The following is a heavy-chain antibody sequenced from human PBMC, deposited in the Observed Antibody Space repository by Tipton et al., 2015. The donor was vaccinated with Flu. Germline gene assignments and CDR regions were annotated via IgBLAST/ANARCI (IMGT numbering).Heavy chain of an antibody. V-gene: IGHV1-18*01. CDR3: ARERAYYYRSGYLY. D-gene: IGHD3-22*01. Sequence: QLVQSGAEVKKPGASVKVSCKASGYTFTTYGISWVRQAPGQGLEWMGWISVYNGNTNYAQKFQGRVTMTTDTSTRTVYMELRSLRSDDTAVYYCARERAYYYRSGYLYWGQGTLVTVPS. CDR1: GYTFTTYG. J-gene: IGHJ4*02. CDR2: ISVYNGNT.